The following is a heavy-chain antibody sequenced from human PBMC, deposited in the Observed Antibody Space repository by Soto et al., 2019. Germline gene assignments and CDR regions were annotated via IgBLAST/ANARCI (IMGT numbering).Heavy chain of an antibody. CDR3: AKSRDGYSFYYFYGLDV. J-gene: IGHJ6*02. V-gene: IGHV3-30*18. D-gene: IGHD4-4*01. CDR2: ILYDGSNT. Sequence: QVQLVESGGGVVQPGRSLRLSCAASGFTFSNFGMHWVRQAPGKGLEWVAAILYDGSNTYYADSVKGRFTISRDNSKNTLYLEMNSLRPGDTAVYHCAKSRDGYSFYYFYGLDVWGQGTTVTVSS. CDR1: GFTFSNFG.